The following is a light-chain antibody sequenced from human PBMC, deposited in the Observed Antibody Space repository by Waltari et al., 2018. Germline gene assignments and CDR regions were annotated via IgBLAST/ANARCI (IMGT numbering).Light chain of an antibody. CDR1: QSISRN. V-gene: IGKV3-15*01. CDR2: GAS. CDR3: QQYNNWRT. Sequence: EVLMTQSPATLSVSPGERATLSCRASQSISRNLAWYQQKPGQAPRRLIYGASTRATGIPARFSGSGSGTEFTLTISSLQSEDFAVYYCQQYNNWRTFGQGTKLEI. J-gene: IGKJ2*01.